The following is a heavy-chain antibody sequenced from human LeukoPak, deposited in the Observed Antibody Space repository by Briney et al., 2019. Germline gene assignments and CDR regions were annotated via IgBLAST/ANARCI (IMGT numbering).Heavy chain of an antibody. D-gene: IGHD1-14*01. CDR3: XXXXXXXXXXXVVRTTYYFDY. Sequence: SETLSLTCAVYGGSFSGYYWSWIRQPPGKGLEWIGEINHSGSTNYNPSLKSRVTISVDTSKNQFPLKLSSVTAADNAVYYFXXXXXXXXXXXVVRTTYYFDYWGQGTLVTVSS. CDR2: INHSGST. V-gene: IGHV4-34*01. CDR1: GGSFSGYY. J-gene: IGHJ4*02.